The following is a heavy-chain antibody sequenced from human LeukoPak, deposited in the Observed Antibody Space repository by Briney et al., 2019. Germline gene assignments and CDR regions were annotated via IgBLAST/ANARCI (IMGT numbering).Heavy chain of an antibody. Sequence: PSETLSLTCTVSGGSLSSSSSYWGWIRQPPGEGLEWIGSVRYSGKTYYNPSLKSRVTLSLDTSKNQFFLRLTSVTAADTAVYSCARHYYDSSGLAYYFDYWGQGTLVTFSS. D-gene: IGHD3-22*01. J-gene: IGHJ4*02. V-gene: IGHV4-39*01. CDR1: GGSLSSSSSY. CDR2: VRYSGKT. CDR3: ARHYYDSSGLAYYFDY.